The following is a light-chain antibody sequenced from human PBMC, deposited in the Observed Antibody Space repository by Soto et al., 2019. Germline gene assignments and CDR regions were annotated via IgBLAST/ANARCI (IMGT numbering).Light chain of an antibody. CDR3: AAWDDSLNGLL. CDR1: SSDVGGYNY. Sequence: QSALTQPASVSGSPGQSITISCTGTSSDVGGYNYVSWYQQHPGKAPKLMIYEVSNRPSGVSNRFSGSKSGNTASLTISGLQAEDVADYYCAAWDDSLNGLLFGGGTKLTVL. V-gene: IGLV2-14*01. J-gene: IGLJ3*02. CDR2: EVS.